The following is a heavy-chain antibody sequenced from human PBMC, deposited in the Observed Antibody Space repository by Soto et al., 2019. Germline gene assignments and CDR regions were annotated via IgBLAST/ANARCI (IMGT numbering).Heavy chain of an antibody. CDR1: GGSIRGYY. Sequence: QMQLQESGPGLVKPSETLSLTCTVSGGSIRGYYWSWIRQSAGMRLEGIGRMHTSGSTNYNPSLKSRVTISVDMSKNQIALKLTSVTAADTALYYCVRASMPKAHFDSWGQGTLVTVSS. D-gene: IGHD2-2*01. V-gene: IGHV4-4*07. J-gene: IGHJ4*02. CDR3: VRASMPKAHFDS. CDR2: MHTSGST.